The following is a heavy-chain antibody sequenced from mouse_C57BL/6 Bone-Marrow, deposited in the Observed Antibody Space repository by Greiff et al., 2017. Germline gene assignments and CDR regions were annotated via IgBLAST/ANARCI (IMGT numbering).Heavy chain of an antibody. CDR3: ASLLWLRRYYYAMDY. D-gene: IGHD2-2*01. Sequence: QVQLQQSGAELARPGASVKLSCKASGYTFTSYGISWVKQRTGQGLEWIGEIYPRSGNTYYNEKFKGKATLTADKSSSTAYMGLRSLTSEDSAVYFCASLLWLRRYYYAMDYWGQGTSGTVSS. CDR1: GYTFTSYG. J-gene: IGHJ4*01. V-gene: IGHV1-81*01. CDR2: IYPRSGNT.